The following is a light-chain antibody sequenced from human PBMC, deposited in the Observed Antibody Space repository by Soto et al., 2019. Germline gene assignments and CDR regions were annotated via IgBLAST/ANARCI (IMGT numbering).Light chain of an antibody. V-gene: IGKV3-15*01. CDR1: ESVSDN. J-gene: IGKJ1*01. CDR2: GAS. Sequence: EVVMNQSPSNLSVSPGERATLYCRASESVSDNLAWYQQKPGQAPRLLIYGASSRATGIPARFSGSGSGTEFTLTISSLQSEDFAVYYCQHYNYWPWAFGQGTKVDIK. CDR3: QHYNYWPWA.